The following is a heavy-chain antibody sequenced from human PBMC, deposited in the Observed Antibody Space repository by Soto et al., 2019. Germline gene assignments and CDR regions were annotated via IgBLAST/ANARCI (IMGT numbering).Heavy chain of an antibody. CDR3: ARPRYCSGGSCYSNYYYGMDV. CDR2: IDPSDSYT. V-gene: IGHV5-10-1*01. CDR1: GYSFTSYW. D-gene: IGHD2-15*01. J-gene: IGHJ6*02. Sequence: GESLKISCKGSGYSFTSYWISWVRQMPGKGLEWMGRIDPSDSYTNYSPSFQGHVTISADKSISTADLQWSSLKASDTAMYYCARPRYCSGGSCYSNYYYGMDVWGQGTTVTVSS.